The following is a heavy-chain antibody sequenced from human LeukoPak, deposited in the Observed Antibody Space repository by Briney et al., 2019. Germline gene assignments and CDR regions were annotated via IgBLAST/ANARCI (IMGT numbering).Heavy chain of an antibody. CDR2: IYYSGST. J-gene: IGHJ3*02. Sequence: SETLSLTCTVSGGSISSYYWSWIRQPPGKGLEWIGYIYYSGSTNYNPSLKSRVAISVDTSKNQFSLKLSSVTAADTAVHYCARSPGYYGSDDASDIWGQGTMVTVSS. CDR3: ARSPGYYGSDDASDI. CDR1: GGSISSYY. V-gene: IGHV4-59*01. D-gene: IGHD3-10*01.